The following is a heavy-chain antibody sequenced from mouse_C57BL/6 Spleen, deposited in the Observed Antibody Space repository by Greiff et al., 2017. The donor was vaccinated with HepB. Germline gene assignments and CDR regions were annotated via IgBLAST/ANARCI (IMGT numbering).Heavy chain of an antibody. CDR2: IHPNSGST. Sequence: QVQLQQPGAELVKPGASVKLSCKASGYPFTSYWMHWVKQRPGQGLEWIGMIHPNSGSTNYNEKFKSKATLTVDKSSSTAYMQLSSLTSEDSAVYYCARHGSSPYWYFDVWGTGTTVTVSS. CDR1: GYPFTSYW. D-gene: IGHD1-1*01. J-gene: IGHJ1*03. CDR3: ARHGSSPYWYFDV. V-gene: IGHV1-64*01.